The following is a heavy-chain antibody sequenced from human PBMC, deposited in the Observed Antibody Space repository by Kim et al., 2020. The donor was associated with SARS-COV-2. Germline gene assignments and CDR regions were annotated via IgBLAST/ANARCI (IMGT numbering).Heavy chain of an antibody. V-gene: IGHV4-59*08. J-gene: IGHJ3*02. CDR3: ARPKLVGSTTGTFDI. CDR1: GGSISSYY. CDR2: IYSSGST. Sequence: SETLSLTCTVSGGSISSYYWNWIRQPPGKGLEWIGFIYSSGSTNYNPSLKSRVTISVDTSKNQFSLKLTSVTAADTAVCYCARPKLVGSTTGTFDIWGQGTMVTVSS. D-gene: IGHD1-26*01.